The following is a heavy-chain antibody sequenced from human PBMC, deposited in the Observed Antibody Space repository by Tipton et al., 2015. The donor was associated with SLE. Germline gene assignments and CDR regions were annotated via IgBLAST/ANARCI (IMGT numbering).Heavy chain of an antibody. CDR2: IYPGDSDS. J-gene: IGHJ4*02. CDR1: GYSFTIYW. V-gene: IGHV5-51*01. CDR3: ARQGPYCGGDCYFDY. Sequence: QLVQSGAEVKKPGESLKISCKGSGYSFTIYWIGWVRQIPGKGLEWMGIIYPGDSDSRYSPSFQGRVTISADKSISTAYLQWRSLKASDTAIYYCARQGPYCGGDCYFDYWGQGTLVTVSS. D-gene: IGHD2-21*01.